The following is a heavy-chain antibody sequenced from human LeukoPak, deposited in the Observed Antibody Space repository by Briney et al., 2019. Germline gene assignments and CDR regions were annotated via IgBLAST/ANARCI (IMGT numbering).Heavy chain of an antibody. CDR1: GGSISSYY. CDR2: ISYSGTT. V-gene: IGHV4-59*12. Sequence: SETLSLTCTVSGGSISSYYWSWIRQPPGKGLEWIVSISYSGTTYYSPSLKSRVTISVDTSKNQFSLMLSSVTAADTAVYYCAREIGTTMAFDYWGQGTLVTVSS. J-gene: IGHJ4*02. D-gene: IGHD1-1*01. CDR3: AREIGTTMAFDY.